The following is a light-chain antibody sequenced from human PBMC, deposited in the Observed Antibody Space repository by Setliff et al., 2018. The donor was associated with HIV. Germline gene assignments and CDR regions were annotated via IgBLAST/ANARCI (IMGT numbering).Light chain of an antibody. Sequence: QSVLTQPASVSGSPGQSITISCTGNNSDIGTYDLVSWNQQHPGKAPKITIFEVNRRPSGVSNRFSGSKSGNTASLTISGLQAEDEANYFCSSYTGSDTFDAFGTGTKVTVL. CDR1: NSDIGTYDL. CDR2: EVN. V-gene: IGLV2-23*02. J-gene: IGLJ1*01. CDR3: SSYTGSDTFDA.